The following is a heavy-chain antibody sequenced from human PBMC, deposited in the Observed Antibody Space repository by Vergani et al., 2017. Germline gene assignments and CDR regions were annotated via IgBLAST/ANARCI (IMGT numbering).Heavy chain of an antibody. CDR3: GIVADFYGVGSRLLDL. CDR2: LSTTGGA. J-gene: IGHJ5*02. D-gene: IGHD3-10*01. Sequence: QAQLQESGPGLVKPSETLSLTCHVFGVSVTDYNCNWIRQAPGKGLEWVGSLSTTGGATHASHNPSLKSRVSISVDTSKSQFSLKLNSVTAADTAVYYCGIVADFYGVGSRLLDLWGQGILVTVSS. CDR1: GVSVTDYN. V-gene: IGHV4-59*02.